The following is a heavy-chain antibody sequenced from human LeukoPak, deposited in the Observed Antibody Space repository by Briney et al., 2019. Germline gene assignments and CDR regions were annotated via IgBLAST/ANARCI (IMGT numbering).Heavy chain of an antibody. CDR2: ISSTSNYI. CDR3: AREGSSSYYFDY. CDR1: GFTFSSYS. D-gene: IGHD6-6*01. Sequence: GGSLRLSCVASGFTFSSYSMNWVRQAPGKGLEWVSSISSTSNYIYYADSVKGLFTISRDNAKDSLYLQSYSLRVEDTAVYYCAREGSSSYYFDYWGQGTLVTVSS. J-gene: IGHJ4*02. V-gene: IGHV3-21*01.